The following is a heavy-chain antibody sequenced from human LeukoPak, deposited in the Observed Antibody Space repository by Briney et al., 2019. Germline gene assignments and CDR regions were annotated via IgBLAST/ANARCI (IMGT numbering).Heavy chain of an antibody. D-gene: IGHD6-19*01. CDR3: ARDREDGAVAGTLLDY. V-gene: IGHV1-69*13. CDR2: IIPIFGTA. Sequence: AASVKVSCKASGGTFSSYAISWVRQAPGQGLEWMGGIIPIFGTANYAQKFQGRVTITADESTSTAYMELSSLRSKDTAVYYCARDREDGAVAGTLLDYWGQGTLVTVSS. J-gene: IGHJ4*02. CDR1: GGTFSSYA.